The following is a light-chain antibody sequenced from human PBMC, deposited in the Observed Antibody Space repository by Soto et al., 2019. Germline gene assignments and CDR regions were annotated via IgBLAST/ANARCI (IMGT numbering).Light chain of an antibody. V-gene: IGLV1-36*01. Sequence: QSVLTQPPSVSEAPRQRVTISCSGSSSNVGISAVNWYQQLPGKAPKLLIYYDDLLPSGVSDRFSGSKSGTSAFLAISGLQSEDEADYYCAAWDDSLHGVLFGGGTKVTVL. CDR1: SSNVGISA. J-gene: IGLJ3*02. CDR3: AAWDDSLHGVL. CDR2: YDD.